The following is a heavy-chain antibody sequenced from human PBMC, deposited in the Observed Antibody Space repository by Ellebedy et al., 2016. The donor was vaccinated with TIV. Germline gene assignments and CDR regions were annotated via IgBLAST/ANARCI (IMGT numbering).Heavy chain of an antibody. CDR2: INHSGST. Sequence: SETLSLTCAVYGGSFSGYYWSWIRQPPGKGLEWIGEINHSGSTTYSPSLKGRVTISVDTSKSQFSLRLTSATAADTAVYYCARDRRGSYDFWGQGTLITVSS. V-gene: IGHV4-34*01. J-gene: IGHJ4*02. CDR3: ARDRRGSYDF. D-gene: IGHD3-10*01. CDR1: GGSFSGYY.